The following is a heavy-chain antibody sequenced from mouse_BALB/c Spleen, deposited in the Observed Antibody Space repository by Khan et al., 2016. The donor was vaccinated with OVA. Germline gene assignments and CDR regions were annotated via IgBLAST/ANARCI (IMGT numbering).Heavy chain of an antibody. V-gene: IGHV5-6*01. Sequence: EVELVESGGDLVKPGGSLKLSCAASGFTFSSYSMSWVRQTPDKRLEWVATISSGADYTYYPDSVKGRFTISRDNAKNTLYLQMSSLKSEDTAMYYCAGHLTGSFAYWGQGTLVTVSA. CDR2: ISSGADYT. D-gene: IGHD4-1*01. CDR1: GFTFSSYS. CDR3: AGHLTGSFAY. J-gene: IGHJ3*01.